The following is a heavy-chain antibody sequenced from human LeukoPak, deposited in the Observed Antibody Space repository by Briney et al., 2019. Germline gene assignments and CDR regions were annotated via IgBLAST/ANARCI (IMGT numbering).Heavy chain of an antibody. D-gene: IGHD2/OR15-2a*01. CDR3: ARDDLENFDY. J-gene: IGHJ4*02. CDR2: ISRSNSI. CDR1: GFTFSSYW. V-gene: IGHV3-48*01. Sequence: GGSLRLSCATSGFTFSSYWMNWVRQAPGKGLERVSYISRSNSISYADFVKGRFTISRDNAKNSLYLQMNSLRAEDTAVYYCARDDLENFDYWGQGTLVTVSS.